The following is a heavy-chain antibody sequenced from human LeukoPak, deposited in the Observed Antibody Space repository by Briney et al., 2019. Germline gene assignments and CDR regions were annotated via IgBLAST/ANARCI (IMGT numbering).Heavy chain of an antibody. Sequence: AGTLCLSCAASGFTFSSYDRSWVRQSPGKGLEWVSAISGGGGSTYYPDPVKGGFTISRDNSKNKLYLQMNSLRAEDTTVYYCAKFYDIWDGYFDPWGQGTLVTVSS. CDR1: GFTFSSYD. CDR2: ISGGGGST. J-gene: IGHJ4*02. CDR3: AKFYDIWDGYFDP. D-gene: IGHD3-9*01. V-gene: IGHV3-23*01.